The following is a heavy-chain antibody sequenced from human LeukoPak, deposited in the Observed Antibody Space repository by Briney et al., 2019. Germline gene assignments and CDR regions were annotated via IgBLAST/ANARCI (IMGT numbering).Heavy chain of an antibody. Sequence: SETLSLTCTVSGGSISSYYWSWIRQPAGKGLEWIGRIYTSGSTYYNPSLKSRVTISVDTSKNQFSLKLSSVTAADTAVYYCATPGIAAAGGLSFDYWGQGTLVTVSS. J-gene: IGHJ4*02. V-gene: IGHV4-4*07. CDR2: IYTSGST. CDR3: ATPGIAAAGGLSFDY. CDR1: GGSISSYY. D-gene: IGHD6-13*01.